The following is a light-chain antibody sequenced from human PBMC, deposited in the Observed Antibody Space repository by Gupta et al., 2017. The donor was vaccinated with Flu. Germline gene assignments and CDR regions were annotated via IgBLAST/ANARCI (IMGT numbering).Light chain of an antibody. Sequence: QSALTQPASVSGSPGQSITISCAGTSNDIGYYNYVSWYQQYPGKAPKLIIFEVTNRPSGVSNRFSGSKSGNTASLTISGLQAEDEADYYCSSYTSSSIRVFGTGTKVTVL. J-gene: IGLJ1*01. V-gene: IGLV2-14*01. CDR3: SSYTSSSIRV. CDR1: SNDIGYYNY. CDR2: EVT.